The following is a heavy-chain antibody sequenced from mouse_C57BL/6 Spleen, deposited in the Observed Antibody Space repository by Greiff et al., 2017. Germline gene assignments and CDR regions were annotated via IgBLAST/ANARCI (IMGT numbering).Heavy chain of an antibody. J-gene: IGHJ2*01. CDR3: TDYDYDGDYFDY. D-gene: IGHD2-4*01. V-gene: IGHV1-15*01. Sequence: VKLMESGAELVRPGASVTLSCKASGYTFTDYEMHWVKQTPVHGLEWIGAIDPETGGTAYNQKFKGKAILAADKTSSTAYMKLRSLTSEDSAVYYCTDYDYDGDYFDYWGQGTTLTVSS. CDR2: IDPETGGT. CDR1: GYTFTDYE.